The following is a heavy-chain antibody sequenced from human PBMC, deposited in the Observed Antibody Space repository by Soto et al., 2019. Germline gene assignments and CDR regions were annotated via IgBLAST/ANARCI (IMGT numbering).Heavy chain of an antibody. CDR1: GFTGGRRY. V-gene: IGHV3-53*01. CDR3: STEGIFGRGPEPY. J-gene: IGHJ4*02. D-gene: IGHD3-3*01. Sequence: GGSLRLSCAASGFTGGRRYMGWVLQASGKGLEWVSVVWPGGTTYHSDSVKGRFTVSRDESRNTLYLQMNSLRVGDTAVYYCSTEGIFGRGPEPYWRKGLLVTVSS. CDR2: VWPGGTT.